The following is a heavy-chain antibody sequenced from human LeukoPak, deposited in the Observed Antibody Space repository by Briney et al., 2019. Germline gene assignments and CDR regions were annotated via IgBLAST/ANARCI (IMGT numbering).Heavy chain of an antibody. CDR2: INSDGSST. V-gene: IGHV3-74*01. J-gene: IGHJ6*03. CDR3: AREYGDPPYYYYYYMDV. CDR1: GFTFSSYW. Sequence: GGSLRLSCAASGFTFSSYWMHWVRQAPGKGLVWVSRINSDGSSTSYADSVKGRFTISRDNAKNTLYLQMNSLRAEDTAVYYCAREYGDPPYYYYYYMDVWGKGTTVTISS. D-gene: IGHD4-17*01.